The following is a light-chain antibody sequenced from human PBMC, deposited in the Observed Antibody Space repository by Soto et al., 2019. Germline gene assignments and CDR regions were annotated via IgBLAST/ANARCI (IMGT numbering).Light chain of an antibody. CDR1: SSDVGGYNY. CDR2: EVT. J-gene: IGLJ1*01. V-gene: IGLV2-14*01. CDR3: SSYTRRSTLV. Sequence: QSALTQPASVSGSPGQSSTISSTGTSSDVGGYNYVSWYQQHPRKAPKLMIYEVTNRPSGVSNRFSGSKSGNTASLTISGLQAEDEADYYCSSYTRRSTLVFGTGTKVTVL.